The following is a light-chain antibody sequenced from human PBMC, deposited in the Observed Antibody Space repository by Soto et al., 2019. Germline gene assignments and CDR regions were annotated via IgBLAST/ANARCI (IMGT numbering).Light chain of an antibody. CDR1: HSISSC. CDR2: AAS. CDR3: QQYNSHWT. V-gene: IGKV1-5*01. J-gene: IGKJ1*01. Sequence: IQRTQSPATLSSSLGERGAMTFWASHSISSCLAWHQQKPGNAPKXLIYAASSLESGAPSRVSGSRSGTEFTITIRSLQPDDFATYYRQQYNSHWTFGQGTQVDIK.